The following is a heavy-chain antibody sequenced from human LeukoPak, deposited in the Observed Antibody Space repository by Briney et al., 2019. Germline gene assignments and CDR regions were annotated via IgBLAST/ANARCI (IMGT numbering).Heavy chain of an antibody. J-gene: IGHJ5*02. Sequence: ASVKVSCKDSGYTFTSYGISWVRQAPGQGLEWMGWISAYNGNTNYAQKLQGRVTMTTDTSTSTAYMELRSLRSDDTAVYYCARDHSSSYDYVWGSYRGNWFDPWGQGTLVTVSS. CDR2: ISAYNGNT. CDR3: ARDHSSSYDYVWGSYRGNWFDP. CDR1: GYTFTSYG. D-gene: IGHD3-16*02. V-gene: IGHV1-18*01.